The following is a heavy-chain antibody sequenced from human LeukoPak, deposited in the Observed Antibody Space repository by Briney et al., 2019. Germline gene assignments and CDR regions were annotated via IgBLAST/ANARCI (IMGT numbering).Heavy chain of an antibody. Sequence: PSETLSLTCTVSGGSIGSYYWSWIRQPPGKGLEWIACISYSGSTKYNPSLKSRVTISVDTSKNQLSLKLSSAAAADTAVYYCAREPGFDSSGYLNWFDPWGQGTLVTVSS. D-gene: IGHD3-22*01. J-gene: IGHJ5*02. CDR1: GGSIGSYY. V-gene: IGHV4-59*01. CDR3: AREPGFDSSGYLNWFDP. CDR2: ISYSGST.